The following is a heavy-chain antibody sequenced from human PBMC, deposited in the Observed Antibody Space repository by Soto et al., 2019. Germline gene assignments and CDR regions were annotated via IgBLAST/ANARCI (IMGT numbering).Heavy chain of an antibody. D-gene: IGHD5-12*01. Sequence: QVQLVQSGAEVKKPGSSVKVSCKASGGTFSSYAISWVRQAPGQGLEWMGGIIPIFGTANYAQKFQGRVTITAEDTTSPAYMELSSLSSENTAVYYCARGGGGYSGYETPSNWFAPWGHGTLVTVSS. J-gene: IGHJ5*02. CDR2: IIPIFGTA. CDR3: ARGGGGYSGYETPSNWFAP. CDR1: GGTFSSYA. V-gene: IGHV1-69*01.